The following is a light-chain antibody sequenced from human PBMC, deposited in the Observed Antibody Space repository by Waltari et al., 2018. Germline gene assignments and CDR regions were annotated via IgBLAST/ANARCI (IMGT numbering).Light chain of an antibody. V-gene: IGKV3D-15*01. CDR2: GTS. J-gene: IGKJ1*01. CDR3: QQYDYWPWT. CDR1: QSLRCT. Sequence: EIVMTQSPATLSLSPGESANLSCRASQSLRCTFAWFQHKPSQPPRLLIYGTSTRAAGIPARFSGSGSGTDFSLTISSLQPEDFATYYCQQYDYWPWTFGQGTRVE.